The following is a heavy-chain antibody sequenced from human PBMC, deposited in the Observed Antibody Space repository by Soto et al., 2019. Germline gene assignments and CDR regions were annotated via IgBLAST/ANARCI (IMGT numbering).Heavy chain of an antibody. V-gene: IGHV3-21*04. D-gene: IGHD1-26*01. J-gene: IGHJ6*02. CDR3: ARGLATSDHGMDV. CDR1: GFTFSSYS. CDR2: ISSSSSYI. Sequence: GGSLRLSCAASGFTFSSYSMNWVRQAPGKGLEWVSSISSSSSYIYYADSVKGRFTISRDNAKNSLYLQMNSLRTEDTALYYCARGLATSDHGMDVWGQGTTVTVSS.